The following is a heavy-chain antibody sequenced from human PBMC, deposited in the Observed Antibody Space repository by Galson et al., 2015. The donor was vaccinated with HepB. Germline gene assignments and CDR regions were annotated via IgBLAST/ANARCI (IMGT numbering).Heavy chain of an antibody. CDR2: ISARDGRT. CDR1: GFTFSDYA. J-gene: IGHJ6*02. V-gene: IGHV3-23*01. CDR3: VKDRDNWKYGLDV. Sequence: SLRLSCAASGFTFSDYAMNWVRQAPGRGLEFVSVISARDGRTFYADSVKGRFTISRDNSKNTLYLQMDSLRADDTAVYYCVKDRDNWKYGLDVWGQGTTVTVSS. D-gene: IGHD1-20*01.